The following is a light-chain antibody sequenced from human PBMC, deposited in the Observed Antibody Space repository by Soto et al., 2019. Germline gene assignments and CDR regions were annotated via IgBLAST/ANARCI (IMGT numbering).Light chain of an antibody. CDR3: GSWDSSLSAYV. V-gene: IGLV1-51*01. J-gene: IGLJ1*01. Sequence: QSVMTQPPSVSAGPGQRVTISGAGSSSNIGGNSVSWYHQLPGTAPKLLIYDDNKRPSGIPDRFSGSKSGTSATLGITGFQTGDEADYYCGSWDSSLSAYVFGTGTKLTVL. CDR1: SSNIGGNS. CDR2: DDN.